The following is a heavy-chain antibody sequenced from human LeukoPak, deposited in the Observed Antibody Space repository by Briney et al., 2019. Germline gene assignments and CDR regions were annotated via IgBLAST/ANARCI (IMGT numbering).Heavy chain of an antibody. D-gene: IGHD4-11*01. J-gene: IGHJ6*02. CDR1: DGSISSYY. CDR2: IYYSGNT. CDR3: ARHGSGTTGRLYYYYGMDV. Sequence: SETLSLTCTVSDGSISSYYWSWMRQPPGKGREWIGHIYYSGNTNYNPSLKSRVTISVDTSKTQSSLKLSSVTAADTDVYYCARHGSGTTGRLYYYYGMDVWGQGTTVTVSS. V-gene: IGHV4-59*08.